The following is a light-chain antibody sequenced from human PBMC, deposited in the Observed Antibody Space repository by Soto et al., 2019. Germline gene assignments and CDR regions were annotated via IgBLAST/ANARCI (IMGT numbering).Light chain of an antibody. CDR3: QQHKTSPVT. Sequence: DLQMTQSPSTLSASVGDRVIITCRASQSVSSWLAWYQHKPGKAPKLLIYKASRLDSGVPSRFSGSGSGTEFTLTINSLQPDDFATYYCQQHKTSPVTFGQGTRLEVK. CDR2: KAS. CDR1: QSVSSW. V-gene: IGKV1-5*03. J-gene: IGKJ5*01.